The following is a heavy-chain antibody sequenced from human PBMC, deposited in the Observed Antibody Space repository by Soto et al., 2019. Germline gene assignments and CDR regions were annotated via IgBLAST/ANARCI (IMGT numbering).Heavy chain of an antibody. V-gene: IGHV4-31*03. D-gene: IGHD2-2*01. J-gene: IGHJ6*02. CDR2: IYYSGST. CDR1: GGSISSGGYY. CDR3: ARGGTSYYYYYGMDV. Sequence: PSETLSLTCTVSGGSISSGGYYGSWIRQQPGRGLEWIGYIYYSGSTYYNPSLKGRVTISVDKSKNQFSLKLSSVTAADTAVYYCARGGTSYYYYYGMDVWGQGTTVTVSS.